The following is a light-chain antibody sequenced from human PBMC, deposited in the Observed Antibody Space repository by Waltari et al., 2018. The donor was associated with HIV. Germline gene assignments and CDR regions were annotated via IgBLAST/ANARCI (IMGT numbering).Light chain of an antibody. V-gene: IGKV3-15*01. J-gene: IGKJ1*01. Sequence: EIVVTQVPAALSVSPGERASLSCIASQSVSTNLAWYHQVSGQAPRLLISDSSNRATGVPDRFSGSGSGTNFTLTISSLQSEDSGVYYCQQYSDWPRAFGLGTKVEV. CDR3: QQYSDWPRA. CDR1: QSVSTN. CDR2: DSS.